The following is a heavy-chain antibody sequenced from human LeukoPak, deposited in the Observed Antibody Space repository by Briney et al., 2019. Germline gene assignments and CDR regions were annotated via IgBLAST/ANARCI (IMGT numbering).Heavy chain of an antibody. Sequence: PGGSLRLSCVVSGFTFSSYPMHWVRQAPGKGLEWVAVISYDGSNQYYADSVKGRFTISRDNSKNTLYLQMNSLRPEDTAVYYCARDRFSSLAGSFGCHYWGQGTLVTVSS. CDR2: ISYDGSNQ. D-gene: IGHD6-19*01. J-gene: IGHJ4*02. V-gene: IGHV3-30*04. CDR1: GFTFSSYP. CDR3: ARDRFSSLAGSFGCHY.